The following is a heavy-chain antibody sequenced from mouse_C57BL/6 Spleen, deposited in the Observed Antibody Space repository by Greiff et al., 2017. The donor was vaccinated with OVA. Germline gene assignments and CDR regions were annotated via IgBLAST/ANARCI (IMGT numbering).Heavy chain of an antibody. V-gene: IGHV1-52*01. J-gene: IGHJ4*01. CDR2: IDPSDSET. D-gene: IGHD1-1*01. CDR1: GYTFTSYW. Sequence: VQLQQPGAELVRPGSSVKLSCKASGYTFTSYWMHWVKQRPIQGLEWIGNIDPSDSETHYNQKFKDKATLTVDKSSSTAYMQLSSLTSEDSAVYYCAREITTVVAPHYYAMDYWGQGTSVTVSS. CDR3: AREITTVVAPHYYAMDY.